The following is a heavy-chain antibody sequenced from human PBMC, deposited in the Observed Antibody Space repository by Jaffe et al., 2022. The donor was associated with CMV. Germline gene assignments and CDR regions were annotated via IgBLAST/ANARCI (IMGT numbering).Heavy chain of an antibody. CDR1: GDPIRIGNYY. Sequence: QVQLQESGPGLVKPSQTLSLTCTVSGDPIRIGNYYWSWIRQYPGKGLEWIGYIFYSGTTYYNPSLQNRLTMSIDTSKNQFSLNLSSVTAADTAVYYCARGHTYDIVRPAAIWFDPWGQGTLVTVSS. CDR2: IFYSGTT. V-gene: IGHV4-31*03. D-gene: IGHD2-2*01. CDR3: ARGHTYDIVRPAAIWFDP. J-gene: IGHJ5*02.